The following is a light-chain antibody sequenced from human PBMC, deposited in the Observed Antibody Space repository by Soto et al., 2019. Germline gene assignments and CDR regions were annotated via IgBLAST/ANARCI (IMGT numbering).Light chain of an antibody. CDR3: QQYGSSPT. V-gene: IGKV3D-20*01. CDR2: DAS. Sequence: EIVLTQSPATLSLSPGERATLSCGASQSVSSSYLAWYQQKPGLAPRLLIYDASSRATGIPDRLSGSGSGTDFTLTISRLEPEDFAVYYCQQYGSSPTFGQGTKVEIK. J-gene: IGKJ1*01. CDR1: QSVSSSY.